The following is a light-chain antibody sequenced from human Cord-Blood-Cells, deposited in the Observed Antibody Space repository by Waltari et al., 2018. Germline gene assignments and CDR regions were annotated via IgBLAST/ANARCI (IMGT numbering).Light chain of an antibody. V-gene: IGKV4-1*01. CDR3: QQYYSTPWT. CDR2: WAS. J-gene: IGKJ1*01. Sequence: DIVMTQSPDSLAVSLGGRATINCKSGQSVLYSSNNKNYLAWYQQKPGQPPKLLIYWASTRESGVPDRFSGSGSGTDFTLTISSLQAEDVAVYYCQQYYSTPWTFGQGTKVEIK. CDR1: QSVLYSSNNKNY.